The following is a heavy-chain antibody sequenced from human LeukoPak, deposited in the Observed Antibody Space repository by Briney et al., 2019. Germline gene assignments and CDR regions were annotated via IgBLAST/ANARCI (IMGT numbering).Heavy chain of an antibody. CDR3: ARGFYFSMTELYYLDL. J-gene: IGHJ2*01. CDR2: IKQDETEK. V-gene: IGHV3-7*04. D-gene: IGHD2-8*01. CDR1: GLNFRSFW. Sequence: GGSLRLSCAVSGLNFRSFWMSWVRQAPGKGLEWVANIKQDETEKFYVDSVKGRFTISRDNAKNSLYLQMNSLGVEDSAVYYCARGFYFSMTELYYLDLWGRGTLVTVSS.